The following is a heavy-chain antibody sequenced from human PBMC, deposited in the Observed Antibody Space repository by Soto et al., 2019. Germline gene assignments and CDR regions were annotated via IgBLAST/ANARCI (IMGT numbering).Heavy chain of an antibody. V-gene: IGHV2-5*02. Sequence: QITLKETGPTLVKPTQTLTLTCTFSGFSLSTSGVGVGWIRQPPGKALEWLALIYWDDDKRYSPSLKSTITITKDTSKNQVVLTMTNMYPVDTATYYCAHRRWVHGFDPWGQGTLVPVSS. CDR2: IYWDDDK. CDR3: AHRRWVHGFDP. CDR1: GFSLSTSGVG. D-gene: IGHD1-26*01. J-gene: IGHJ5*02.